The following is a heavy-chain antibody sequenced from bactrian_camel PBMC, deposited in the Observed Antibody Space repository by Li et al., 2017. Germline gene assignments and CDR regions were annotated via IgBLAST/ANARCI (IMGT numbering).Heavy chain of an antibody. CDR2: IRTDSAAI. D-gene: IGHD2*01. V-gene: IGHV3S1*01. J-gene: IGHJ4*01. CDR3: AADSTASCTWPSDYTY. Sequence: VQLVESGGGSAQAGGSLRLSCATSESAYCVAWFRQAPGKEREGVAGIRTDSAAIDYADSARGRFTLSQDVAKNIVYLQMDNLKPEDTAMYYCAADSTASCTWPSDYTYWGQGTQVTVS. CDR1: ESAYC.